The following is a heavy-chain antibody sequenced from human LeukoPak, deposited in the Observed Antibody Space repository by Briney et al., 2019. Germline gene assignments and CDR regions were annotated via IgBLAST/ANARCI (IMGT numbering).Heavy chain of an antibody. CDR3: AKETVVVVAATPDAFDI. CDR1: GFTFSSYA. Sequence: GGSLRLSCAASGFTFSSYAMSWVRQAPGKGLEWVSGISGSGGSTHYADSVKDRFTISRENSKNTLYLQMNSLGAEDTAVYYCAKETVVVVAATPDAFDIWGQGTMVTVSS. J-gene: IGHJ3*02. V-gene: IGHV3-23*01. CDR2: ISGSGGST. D-gene: IGHD2-15*01.